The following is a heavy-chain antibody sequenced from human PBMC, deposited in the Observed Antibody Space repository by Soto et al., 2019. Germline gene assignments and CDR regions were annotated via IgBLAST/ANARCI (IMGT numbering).Heavy chain of an antibody. J-gene: IGHJ3*02. CDR3: ARDNCSGGSCYYYAFEI. CDR1: SGSISSSNL. CDR2: IYHSGST. Sequence: QVQLQESGPGLVKPSGTLSLTCAVSSGSISSSNLWSWVRQPPGKGLELIGEIYHSGSTNYNPSLKSRVTISVDKSKNQFSLKMSSVTAADTAVYYCARDNCSGGSCYYYAFEIWGKGTMVTVSS. D-gene: IGHD2-15*01. V-gene: IGHV4-4*02.